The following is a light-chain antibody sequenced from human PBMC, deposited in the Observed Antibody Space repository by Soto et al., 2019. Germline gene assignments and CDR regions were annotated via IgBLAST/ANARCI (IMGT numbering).Light chain of an antibody. Sequence: QAVVTQPPSVSGAPGQRVTISCAGSSSNIGAPYDVHWYQQLPGTAPKLLIYDNTNRPSGVPDRFSGSRSGTSASLAITGLQAEDEADYYCQSYDSTLSGSVFGGGTQLTVL. CDR2: DNT. CDR3: QSYDSTLSGSV. J-gene: IGLJ3*02. CDR1: SSNIGAPYD. V-gene: IGLV1-40*01.